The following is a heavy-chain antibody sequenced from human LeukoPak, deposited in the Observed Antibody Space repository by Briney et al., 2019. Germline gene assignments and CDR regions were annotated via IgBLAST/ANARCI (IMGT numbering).Heavy chain of an antibody. J-gene: IGHJ4*02. CDR3: ARGGITDYGDYSSFDY. V-gene: IGHV3-66*01. CDR2: ISTGGGT. Sequence: GGSLRLSCVASGFSVSNYYMSWVRQAPGKGLEWVSVISTGGGTSYTDSVKGRFTFSRDNSKNTLFLQMNSLRAEDTRVYYCARGGITDYGDYSSFDYWGQGTLLTVSS. D-gene: IGHD4-17*01. CDR1: GFSVSNYY.